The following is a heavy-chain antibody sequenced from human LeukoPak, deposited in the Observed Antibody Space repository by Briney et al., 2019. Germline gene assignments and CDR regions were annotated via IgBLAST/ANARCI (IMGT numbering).Heavy chain of an antibody. CDR2: TYYSGST. V-gene: IGHV4-39*01. Sequence: PSETLSLTCTVSGGSISSSSYYWGWIRQPPGKGLEWIGSTYYSGSTYYNPSLKSRVTISVDTSKNQFSLKLSSVTAADTAVYYCARRRCSSTSCSDYWGQGTLVTVSS. CDR1: GGSISSSSYY. J-gene: IGHJ4*02. CDR3: ARRRCSSTSCSDY. D-gene: IGHD2-2*01.